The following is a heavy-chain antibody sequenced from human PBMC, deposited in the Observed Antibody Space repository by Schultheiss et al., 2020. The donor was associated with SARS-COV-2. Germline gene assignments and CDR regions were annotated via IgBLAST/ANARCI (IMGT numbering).Heavy chain of an antibody. V-gene: IGHV3-30*18. CDR1: GFTFSSYW. Sequence: GGSLRLSCAASGFTFSSYWMHWVRQAPGKGLEWVAVISYDGSNKYYADSVKGRFTISRDNSKNTLYLQMNSLRAEDTAVYYCAKVVTMIDFDYWGQGTLVTVSS. CDR3: AKVVTMIDFDY. J-gene: IGHJ4*02. D-gene: IGHD3-22*01. CDR2: ISYDGSNK.